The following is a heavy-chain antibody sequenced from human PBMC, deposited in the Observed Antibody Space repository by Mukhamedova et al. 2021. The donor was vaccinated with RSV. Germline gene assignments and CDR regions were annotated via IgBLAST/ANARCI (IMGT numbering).Heavy chain of an antibody. D-gene: IGHD6-19*01. CDR2: IGGTGGKT. Sequence: MGWVRQAPGKGLEWVSAIGGTGGKTFLADSVKGRFTISRDNAKNTLYLQLNSLRVEDTARYYCAKDMYPSVWYDFFDIWGQGTMVTVS. J-gene: IGHJ3*02. V-gene: IGHV3-23*01. CDR3: AKDMYPSVWYDFFDI.